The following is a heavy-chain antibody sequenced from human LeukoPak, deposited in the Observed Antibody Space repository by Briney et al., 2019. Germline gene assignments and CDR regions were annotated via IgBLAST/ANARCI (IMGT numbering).Heavy chain of an antibody. D-gene: IGHD5-18*01. Sequence: GGSLRLSCAASGFTFSSYSMNWVRQAPGKGLEWVSSISSSSSHIYYADSVKGRFTISRDNAKNSLYLQMNSLRAEDTAVYYCARVRGYSYGYDYWGQGTLVTVSS. CDR3: ARVRGYSYGYDY. V-gene: IGHV3-21*01. J-gene: IGHJ4*02. CDR2: ISSSSSHI. CDR1: GFTFSSYS.